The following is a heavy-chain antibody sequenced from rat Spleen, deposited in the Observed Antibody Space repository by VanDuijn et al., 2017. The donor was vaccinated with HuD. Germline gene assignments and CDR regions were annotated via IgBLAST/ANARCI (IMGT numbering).Heavy chain of an antibody. V-gene: IGHV5-7*01. CDR1: GFTFSDYN. D-gene: IGHD1-11*01. J-gene: IGHJ3*01. Sequence: EVQLVESGGGLVQPGRSLKLSCAASGFTFSDYNMAWVRQDPKKGLEWVAIISNDGSSTYYRDSVKGRFTISRDNAKSIQYLQMDSLRSEDTATYYCARHGYGGYTNWFAYWGQGTLVTVSS. CDR3: ARHGYGGYTNWFAY. CDR2: ISNDGSST.